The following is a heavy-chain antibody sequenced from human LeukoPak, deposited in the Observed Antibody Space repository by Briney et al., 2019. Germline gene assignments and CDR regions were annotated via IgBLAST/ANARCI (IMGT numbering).Heavy chain of an antibody. CDR3: ARDGYGGIHK. D-gene: IGHD5-18*01. V-gene: IGHV4-31*03. CDR2: IYYSGTT. J-gene: IGHJ4*02. CDR1: SASISTAGHS. Sequence: SQTLSLTCTVSSASISTAGHSWSWLRQHPGQGLEWIGDIYYSGTTYYLPSLKSRVTMSVDTSKNQFSLKLISVTAADTAVYYCARDGYGGIHKWGQGTLVRVSS.